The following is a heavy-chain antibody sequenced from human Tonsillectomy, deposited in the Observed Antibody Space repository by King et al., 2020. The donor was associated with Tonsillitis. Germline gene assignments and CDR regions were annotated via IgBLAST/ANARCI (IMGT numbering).Heavy chain of an antibody. CDR3: ARERVYSSGWGIDY. D-gene: IGHD6-19*01. CDR2: ISFDGSRI. CDR1: GFSFSSFG. J-gene: IGHJ4*02. V-gene: IGHV3-30*19. Sequence: VQLVESGGGVVQPGRSLRLSCAASGFSFSSFGMHWVRQAPGKGLEWVAVISFDGSRINYADSVKGRFTISRDNSNSTLYLHMNSLRAEDTAVFYCARERVYSSGWGIDYWGQGALLTVSS.